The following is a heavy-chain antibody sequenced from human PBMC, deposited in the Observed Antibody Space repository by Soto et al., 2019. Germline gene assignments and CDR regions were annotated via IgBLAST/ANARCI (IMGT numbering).Heavy chain of an antibody. J-gene: IGHJ6*03. CDR3: ARNYDFWSGYYDTSYYYYYMDV. CDR1: GFTFSSYS. CDR2: ISSSSSYI. V-gene: IGHV3-21*01. Sequence: EVQLVESGGGLVKPGGSLRLSCAASGFTFSSYSMNWVRQAPGKGLEWVSSISSSSSYIYYADSVKGRFTISRDNAKNSLYLQMNSLRAEDTAVYYCARNYDFWSGYYDTSYYYYYMDVWGKGTTVTVSS. D-gene: IGHD3-3*01.